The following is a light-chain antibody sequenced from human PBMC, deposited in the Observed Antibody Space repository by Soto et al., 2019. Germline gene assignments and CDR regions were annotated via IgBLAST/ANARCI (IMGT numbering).Light chain of an antibody. Sequence: EIVLTQSPATLSLSPGERATLSCRASQSVSSNFAWYQQKPGQAPRLLIYGASTRATGIPARFSGSGSGTEFTLTISSLESEDFAVYYCQQHNNWPLTFGQGTKVEIK. J-gene: IGKJ1*01. CDR1: QSVSSN. V-gene: IGKV3-11*01. CDR3: QQHNNWPLT. CDR2: GAS.